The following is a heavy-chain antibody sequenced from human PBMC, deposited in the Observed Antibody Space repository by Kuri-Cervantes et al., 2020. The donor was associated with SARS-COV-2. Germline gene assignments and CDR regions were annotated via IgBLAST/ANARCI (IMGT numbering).Heavy chain of an antibody. CDR2: ISSSSSYI. V-gene: IGHV3-21*01. CDR1: GFTFSSYS. Sequence: GGSLRLSCAASGFTFSSYSMNWVRQAPGKGLEWVSSISSSSSYIYYADSVKGRLTISRDNAKNSLYLQMNSLRAEDTAVYYCARPSWRAAPSHFQHWGQGTLVTVSS. J-gene: IGHJ1*01. D-gene: IGHD6-6*01. CDR3: ARPSWRAAPSHFQH.